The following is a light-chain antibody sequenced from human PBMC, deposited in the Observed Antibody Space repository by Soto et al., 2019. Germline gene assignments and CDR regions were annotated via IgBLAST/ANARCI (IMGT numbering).Light chain of an antibody. V-gene: IGKV3-11*01. CDR2: SAS. CDR1: RGVTNY. CDR3: HQRQSWPRT. J-gene: IGKJ1*01. Sequence: LTESPGTLSLCPGERATLSCRASRGVTNYLAWYQHKPGQAPRLLISSASDRATGIPVRFSGSGSGTDFALTISAVQPEDFAVYYCHQRQSWPRTFGQGTKVDI.